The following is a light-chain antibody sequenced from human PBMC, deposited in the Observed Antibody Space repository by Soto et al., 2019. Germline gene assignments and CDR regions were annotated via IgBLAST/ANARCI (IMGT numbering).Light chain of an antibody. CDR3: QQRNSWPTSLT. CDR2: DTS. Sequence: RASQSVTSSLAWFQQKPGQAPRLLIYDTSNRAPGIPARFSGSASGTDFTLTISSLEPEDFAVYYCQQRNSWPTSLTFGGGTKVDIK. CDR1: QSVTSS. V-gene: IGKV3-11*01. J-gene: IGKJ4*01.